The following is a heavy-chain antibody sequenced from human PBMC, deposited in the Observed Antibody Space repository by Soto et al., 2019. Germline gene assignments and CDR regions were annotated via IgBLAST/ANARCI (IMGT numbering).Heavy chain of an antibody. CDR2: IYYSGST. CDR3: ARDNYGDTYYFDY. Sequence: QVQLQESGPGLVKPSQTLSLTCTVSGGSISSGAYYWSWVRQPPGKGLEWIGYIYYSGSTYYNPSLKSRVTISVDTSKNQFSLKLSSVTATDTAVYYCARDNYGDTYYFDYWGQGTTVTVSS. V-gene: IGHV4-30-4*01. CDR1: GGSISSGAYY. D-gene: IGHD4-17*01. J-gene: IGHJ4*03.